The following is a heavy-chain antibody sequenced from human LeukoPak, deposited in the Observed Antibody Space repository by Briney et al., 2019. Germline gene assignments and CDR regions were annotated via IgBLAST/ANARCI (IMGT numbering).Heavy chain of an antibody. V-gene: IGHV4-39*01. CDR3: ARRRTWSGYDN. J-gene: IGHJ4*02. CDR1: GGSISSSGYF. D-gene: IGHD3-3*01. Sequence: PSETLSLTCSVSGGSISSSGYFWDWIRQPPGKGLEWIGSIYYSGTTSYNPSLKSRVTISVDRSKNQCSLRLTSVPAADTAVYYCARRRTWSGYDNWGQGTLVTVSS. CDR2: IYYSGTT.